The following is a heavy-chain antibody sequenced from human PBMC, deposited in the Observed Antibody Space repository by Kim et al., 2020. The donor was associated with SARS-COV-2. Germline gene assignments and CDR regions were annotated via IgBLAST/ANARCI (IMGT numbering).Heavy chain of an antibody. CDR1: GGSISSYY. CDR3: ARGNHYDFWSGLYYYYYYGMDV. V-gene: IGHV4-59*01. D-gene: IGHD3-3*01. CDR2: IYYSGST. Sequence: SETLSLTCTVSGGSISSYYWSWIRQPPGKGLEWIGYIYYSGSTNYNPSLKSRVTISVDTSKNQFSLKLSSVTAADTAVYYCARGNHYDFWSGLYYYYYYGMDVWGQGTTVTVSS. J-gene: IGHJ6*02.